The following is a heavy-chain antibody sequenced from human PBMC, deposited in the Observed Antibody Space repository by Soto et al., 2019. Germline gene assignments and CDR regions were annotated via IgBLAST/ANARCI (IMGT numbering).Heavy chain of an antibody. CDR2: IYSGGST. V-gene: IGHV3-53*01. D-gene: IGHD3-3*01. Sequence: GGSLRLSCAASGFTVSSNYMSWVRQAPGKGLEWVSVIYSGGSTYYADSVKGRFTISRDNSKNTLYLQMNSLRAEDTAVYYFARDPRLDYDFWSGYWFDYWGQGTLVTVSS. CDR1: GFTVSSNY. J-gene: IGHJ4*02. CDR3: ARDPRLDYDFWSGYWFDY.